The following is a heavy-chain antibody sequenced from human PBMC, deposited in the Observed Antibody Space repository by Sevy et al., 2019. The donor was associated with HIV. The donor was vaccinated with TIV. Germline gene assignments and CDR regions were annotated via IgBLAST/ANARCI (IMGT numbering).Heavy chain of an antibody. D-gene: IGHD5-18*01. J-gene: IGHJ4*02. CDR1: GFAFSSYT. CDR2: ISSGSRSI. V-gene: IGHV3-48*02. CDR3: ARDSVETAALDF. Sequence: GGSLRLSCPASGFAFSSYTMNWVRRAPGKGLEWVSYISSGSRSIYYADSVKGRFTISRDNAKNLLYMHMNSLRDEDTAVYFCARDSVETAALDFWGQGTLVTVSS.